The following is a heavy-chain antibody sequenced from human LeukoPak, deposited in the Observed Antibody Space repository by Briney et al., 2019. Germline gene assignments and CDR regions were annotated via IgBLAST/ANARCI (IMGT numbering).Heavy chain of an antibody. Sequence: GGSLRLSCAASGFTFSSHWMFWVRQAPGKGLVWVSQTDRDGKSADYADSVKGRFTISRDNARNTVYLQMNSVRVEDTAVYYCAAESSDWSAFDIWGQGTMVTVSA. J-gene: IGHJ3*02. CDR3: AAESSDWSAFDI. CDR2: TDRDGKSA. D-gene: IGHD6-19*01. CDR1: GFTFSSHW. V-gene: IGHV3-74*01.